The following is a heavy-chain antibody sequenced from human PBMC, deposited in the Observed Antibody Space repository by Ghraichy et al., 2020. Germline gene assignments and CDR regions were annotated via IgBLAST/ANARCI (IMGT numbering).Heavy chain of an antibody. Sequence: GGSLRLSCVGSGFTFSSDWMTWVRQAPGKVLEWVANIKRDGSEKYYVDSVKGRFTISRDNAKNSLYLQMNSLRAEDTAVYYCARDPGFCSGGICYDVFDVWGQGTMVTVSS. CDR1: GFTFSSDW. D-gene: IGHD2-15*01. J-gene: IGHJ3*01. V-gene: IGHV3-7*03. CDR3: ARDPGFCSGGICYDVFDV. CDR2: IKRDGSEK.